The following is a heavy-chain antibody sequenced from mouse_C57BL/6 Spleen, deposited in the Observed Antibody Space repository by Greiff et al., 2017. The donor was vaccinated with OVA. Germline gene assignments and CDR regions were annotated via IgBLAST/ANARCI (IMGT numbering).Heavy chain of an antibody. J-gene: IGHJ2*01. CDR2: ISSGGDYI. CDR1: GFTFSSYA. Sequence: EVHLVESGEGLVKPGGSLKLSCAASGFTFSSYAMSWVRQTPEKRLEWVAYISSGGDYIYYADTVKGRFTISRDNARNTLYLQMSSLKSEDTAMYYCTRDHSSGGPNYWGQGTTLTVSA. CDR3: TRDHSSGGPNY. D-gene: IGHD3-2*02. V-gene: IGHV5-9-1*02.